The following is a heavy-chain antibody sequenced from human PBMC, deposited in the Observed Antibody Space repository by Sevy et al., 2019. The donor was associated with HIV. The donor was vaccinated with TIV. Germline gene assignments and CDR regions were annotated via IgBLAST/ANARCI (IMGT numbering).Heavy chain of an antibody. J-gene: IGHJ6*03. Sequence: GGSLRLSCAVSGFSFDSYGMTWVRQAPGKGLEWVSGISGSGSRTYYADSVKGRFIISRDNSKNTLDLQMNSLRSEDTAIYYCGKGGGGHYDPDEIGYYFYYYNMDVWGKETTVTVSS. D-gene: IGHD3-22*01. CDR2: ISGSGSRT. V-gene: IGHV3-23*01. CDR1: GFSFDSYG. CDR3: GKGGGGHYDPDEIGYYFYYYNMDV.